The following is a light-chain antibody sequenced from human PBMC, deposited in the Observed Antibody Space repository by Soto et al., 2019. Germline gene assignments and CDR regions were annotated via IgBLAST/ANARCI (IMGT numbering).Light chain of an antibody. CDR3: QHSYSTPLT. CDR2: GAS. V-gene: IGKV1-39*01. CDR1: QSIYIY. Sequence: DIQMTQSPSSLSASVGDRVTITCRASQSIYIYLNWYQQTPGTAPRLLISGASNLQSGVPSRFGGSGSGTDFTLTINSLQPEYFATYYCQHSYSTPLTFGQGTRLEIK. J-gene: IGKJ5*01.